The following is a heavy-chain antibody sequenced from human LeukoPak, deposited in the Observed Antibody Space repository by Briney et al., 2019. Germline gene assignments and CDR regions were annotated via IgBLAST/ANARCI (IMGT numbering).Heavy chain of an antibody. CDR2: IRYEGSNK. V-gene: IGHV3-30*02. J-gene: IGHJ4*02. D-gene: IGHD5-18*01. CDR3: AKRGNVDTAMVKDY. CDR1: GFTFSSYG. Sequence: GGSLRLSCAASGFTFSSYGMHWVRQAPGKGLEWVAFIRYEGSNKYYANSVKGRFTISRDNSKNTLYLQMNSLRAEDTAVYYCAKRGNVDTAMVKDYWGQGTLVTVSS.